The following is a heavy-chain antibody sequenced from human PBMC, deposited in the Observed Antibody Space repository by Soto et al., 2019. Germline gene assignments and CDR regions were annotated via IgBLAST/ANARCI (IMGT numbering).Heavy chain of an antibody. J-gene: IGHJ6*03. Sequence: GGSLRLSCAASGFTFSSYGMHWVRQAPGKGLEWVAVIWYDGSNKYYADSVKGRFTISRDNSKNTLYLQMNSLRAEDTAVYYCARDDGYQLLDYYMDVWGKGTTVTVSS. CDR3: ARDDGYQLLDYYMDV. CDR2: IWYDGSNK. CDR1: GFTFSSYG. V-gene: IGHV3-33*01. D-gene: IGHD2-2*01.